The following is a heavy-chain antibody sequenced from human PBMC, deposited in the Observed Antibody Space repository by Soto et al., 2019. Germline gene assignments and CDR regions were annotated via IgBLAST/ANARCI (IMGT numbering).Heavy chain of an antibody. D-gene: IGHD3-3*01. CDR1: GGTVNGYY. V-gene: IGHV4-34*08. CDR2: INHSGGT. Sequence: SETLSFTCAGYGGTVNGYYWKCIRQPPGKGLERIGGINHSGGTHYTPSRKRRVTMSVDTSKNQFSLRLSSVTGADTAIYYCATRITVFGLLIPPFDPWGQGTQVTVSS. J-gene: IGHJ5*02. CDR3: ATRITVFGLLIPPFDP.